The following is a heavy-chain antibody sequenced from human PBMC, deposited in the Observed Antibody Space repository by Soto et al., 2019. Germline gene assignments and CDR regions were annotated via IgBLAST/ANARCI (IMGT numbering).Heavy chain of an antibody. J-gene: IGHJ5*02. CDR1: GFTVSSNY. CDR3: ARDYGGNPALFDP. V-gene: IGHV3-53*01. Sequence: GGSLRLSCAASGFTVSSNYMSWVRQAPGKGLEWVSVIYSGGTTYYTDSVRGRFTISRDNSKNTVYLQMNSLRVEDTAVYYCARDYGGNPALFDPWGQGTLVTVSS. D-gene: IGHD4-17*01. CDR2: IYSGGTT.